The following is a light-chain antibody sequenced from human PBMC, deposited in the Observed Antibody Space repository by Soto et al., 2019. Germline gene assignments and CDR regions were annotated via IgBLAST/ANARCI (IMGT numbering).Light chain of an antibody. J-gene: IGKJ4*01. V-gene: IGKV3D-15*01. CDR1: QSVADSD. Sequence: VLTQSAGTLSLSPGERATLSCRASQSVADSDLAWYQQKPGRAPRLLFYAATRRATGIPARFRGSGSGTEFTLTISSLQSEDFALYYCQQYNNWPHTFGGGTKVDIK. CDR3: QQYNNWPHT. CDR2: AAT.